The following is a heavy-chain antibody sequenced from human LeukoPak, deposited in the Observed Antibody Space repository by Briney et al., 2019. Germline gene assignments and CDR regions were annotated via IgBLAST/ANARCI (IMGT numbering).Heavy chain of an antibody. Sequence: GASVKVSCKVSGYTLTELSMHWVQQAPGKGLEWMGGFDPEDGETIYAQKFQGRVTMTEDTSTDTAYMELSSLRSEDTAVYYCATDVLRYFDWLGEGSLHASDIWGQGTMVTVSS. V-gene: IGHV1-24*01. D-gene: IGHD3-9*01. CDR1: GYTLTELS. CDR2: FDPEDGET. CDR3: ATDVLRYFDWLGEGSLHASDI. J-gene: IGHJ3*02.